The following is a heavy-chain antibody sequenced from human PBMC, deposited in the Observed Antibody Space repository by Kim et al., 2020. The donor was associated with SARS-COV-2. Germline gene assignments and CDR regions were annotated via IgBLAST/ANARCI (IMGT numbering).Heavy chain of an antibody. CDR2: T. V-gene: IGHV3-15*01. J-gene: IGHJ4*02. Sequence: TDYAAPVKGRFTISRDDSKNTLYLQMNSLKTEDTAVYYCTTASLVGATDYWGQGTLVTVSS. CDR3: TTASLVGATDY. D-gene: IGHD1-26*01.